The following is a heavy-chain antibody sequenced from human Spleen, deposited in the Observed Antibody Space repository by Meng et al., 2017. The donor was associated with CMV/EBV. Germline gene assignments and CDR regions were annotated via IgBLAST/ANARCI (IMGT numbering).Heavy chain of an antibody. D-gene: IGHD2-2*01. Sequence: ASVKVSCKTSGYTFIGYYIHWVRQAPGQGLEWMGWINPNSGDTNFAQKFQGRVTMTRDTSISTAYMELSRLRSDDTAVYYCARSVVVVPAAAYYYYGMDVWGQGTTVTVSS. J-gene: IGHJ6*02. CDR2: INPNSGDT. CDR1: GYTFIGYY. V-gene: IGHV1-2*02. CDR3: ARSVVVVPAAAYYYYGMDV.